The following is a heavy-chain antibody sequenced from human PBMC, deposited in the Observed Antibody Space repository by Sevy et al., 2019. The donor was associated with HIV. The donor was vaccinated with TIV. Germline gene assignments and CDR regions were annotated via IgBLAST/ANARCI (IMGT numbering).Heavy chain of an antibody. CDR3: ARVVTPERGNQYNWVDP. J-gene: IGHJ5*02. CDR1: GGTFSSYA. Sequence: ASVKVSCKASGGTFSSYAISWVRQAPGQGLEWMGGIIPIFGSANYAQKFQGRVTITADESTSTAYMGLSSLRSGDTAVYCCARVVTPERGNQYNWVDPWGQGTLVTVSS. D-gene: IGHD1-1*01. V-gene: IGHV1-69*13. CDR2: IIPIFGSA.